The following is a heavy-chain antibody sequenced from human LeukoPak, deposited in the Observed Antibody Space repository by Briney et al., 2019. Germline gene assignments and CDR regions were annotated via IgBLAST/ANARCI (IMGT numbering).Heavy chain of an antibody. D-gene: IGHD7-27*01. CDR1: GFTFSSHS. J-gene: IGHJ3*01. Sequence: GGSLRLSCAASGFTFSSHSMSWVRQAPGKGLEWLSYIDSGSGNIYYRDSVKGRSTISRDNAQDPLYLPMDSPRDEDTAVYYCAREDDHWGPNTLDVWGQGAVVTVSS. V-gene: IGHV3-48*02. CDR3: AREDDHWGPNTLDV. CDR2: IDSGSGNI.